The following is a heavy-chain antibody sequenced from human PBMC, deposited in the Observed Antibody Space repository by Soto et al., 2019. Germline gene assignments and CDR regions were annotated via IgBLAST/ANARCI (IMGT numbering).Heavy chain of an antibody. D-gene: IGHD6-13*01. CDR1: GGSISSGGYS. Sequence: QLQLQESGSGLVKPSQTLSLTYAVSGGSISSGGYSWSWIRQPPGKGLEWIGYIYHSGSTYYNPSLKSRVTLSVDRSKNQFSLKLSSVTAADTAVYYCASGQQLVRNYWGQGTLVTVSS. CDR3: ASGQQLVRNY. CDR2: IYHSGST. V-gene: IGHV4-30-2*01. J-gene: IGHJ4*02.